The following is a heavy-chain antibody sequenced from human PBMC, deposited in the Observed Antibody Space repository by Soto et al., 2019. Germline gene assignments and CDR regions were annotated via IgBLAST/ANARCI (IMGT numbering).Heavy chain of an antibody. CDR2: ISAHNGNT. D-gene: IGHD1-1*01. Sequence: QVHLVQSGAEVKKPGASVKVSCQGSGYAFTTYGITWVRQAPGQGLEWMGWISAHNGNTNYAQKLQGRVNVTRDTSTSTAYMELRSLRDDDTAVYYCARGRYVDYWGQGAMVTVSS. CDR3: ARGRYVDY. V-gene: IGHV1-18*01. J-gene: IGHJ4*02. CDR1: GYAFTTYG.